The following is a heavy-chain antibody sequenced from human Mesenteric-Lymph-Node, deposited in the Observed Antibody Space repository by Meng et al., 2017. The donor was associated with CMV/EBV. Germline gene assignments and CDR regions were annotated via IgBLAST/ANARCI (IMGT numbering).Heavy chain of an antibody. Sequence: GESLKISCVASGFTFSDYFMTWIRPAPGKGLEWVAYISSGSSTIYYADSVKGRFLISRDNARDSLYLQMHSLRPEDTAVYYCARGRREEFWSGYSFYYYYGMDVWGQGTTVTVSS. D-gene: IGHD3-3*01. CDR1: GFTFSDYF. V-gene: IGHV3-11*04. CDR3: ARGRREEFWSGYSFYYYYGMDV. CDR2: ISSGSSTI. J-gene: IGHJ6*02.